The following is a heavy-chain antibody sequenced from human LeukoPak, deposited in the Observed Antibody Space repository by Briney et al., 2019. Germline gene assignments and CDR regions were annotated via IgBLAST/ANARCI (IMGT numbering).Heavy chain of an antibody. J-gene: IGHJ4*02. Sequence: GGSLRLSCAASGFTFGGSWMTWVRQAPGKGLEWVANIKPDGSEKYYVDSVKGRFTISRDNAKNSLHLHMNSLRAEDAAVYYCARDRARLGYWRQGTMVTVCS. CDR2: IKPDGSEK. CDR3: ARDRARLGY. CDR1: GFTFGGSW. V-gene: IGHV3-7*01. D-gene: IGHD6-6*01.